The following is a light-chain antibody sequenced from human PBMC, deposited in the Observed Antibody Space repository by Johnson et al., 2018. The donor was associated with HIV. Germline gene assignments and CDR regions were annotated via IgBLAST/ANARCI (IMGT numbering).Light chain of an antibody. J-gene: IGLJ1*01. Sequence: QSVLTQPPSVSAAPGQKVTISCSGSSSNIGNNYVSWYQQLPGTAPKLLIYDNNKRPSGIPDRFSGSKSGKSTTLGITGLQTGDEADYYCGTWASSRSAGFYVFGTGTKVTVL. CDR2: DNN. CDR1: SSNIGNNY. V-gene: IGLV1-51*01. CDR3: GTWASSRSAGFYV.